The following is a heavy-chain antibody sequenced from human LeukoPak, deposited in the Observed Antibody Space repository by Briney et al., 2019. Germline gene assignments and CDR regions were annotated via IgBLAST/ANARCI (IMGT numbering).Heavy chain of an antibody. J-gene: IGHJ6*03. CDR2: IWFDGSNK. Sequence: GGSLRLSCAASGFTFSSYAMHWVRQAPGKGLEWVAVIWFDGSNKYYADSVKGRFTISRDNSKNTLYLQMNSVRAEDTAVYYCARAANWFGEQVYYYYYMDVWGKGTTVTVSS. CDR1: GFTFSSYA. CDR3: ARAANWFGEQVYYYYYMDV. V-gene: IGHV3-33*08. D-gene: IGHD3-10*01.